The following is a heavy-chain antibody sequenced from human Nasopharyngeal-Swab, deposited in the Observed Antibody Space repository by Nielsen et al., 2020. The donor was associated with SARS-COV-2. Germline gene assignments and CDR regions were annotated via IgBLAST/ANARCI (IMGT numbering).Heavy chain of an antibody. J-gene: IGHJ4*02. V-gene: IGHV3-48*01. D-gene: IGHD3-3*01. CDR1: GFTFSSYS. CDR2: ISSSSSTI. CDR3: ARDTTYDFWSGYSKSFDY. Sequence: GVSLRLSCAASGFTFSSYSMNCVRQAPGKGLEWVSYISSSSSTIYYADSVKGRFTISRDNAKNSLYLQMNSLRAEDTAVYYCARDTTYDFWSGYSKSFDYWGQGTLVTVSS.